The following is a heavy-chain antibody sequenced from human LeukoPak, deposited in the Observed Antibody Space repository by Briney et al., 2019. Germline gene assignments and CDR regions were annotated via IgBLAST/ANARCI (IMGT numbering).Heavy chain of an antibody. J-gene: IGHJ4*02. V-gene: IGHV3-74*01. CDR2: ISTDGSFT. CDR3: ARGYGTV. Sequence: GGSLRLSCAASGFTFSSYWMHWVRQGPEKGLVWVARISTDGSFTSYADSVKGRFTISRDNAKNTLYLQMNSPRDEDTAVYYCARGYGTVWGQGTLVAVSS. CDR1: GFTFSSYW. D-gene: IGHD5-18*01.